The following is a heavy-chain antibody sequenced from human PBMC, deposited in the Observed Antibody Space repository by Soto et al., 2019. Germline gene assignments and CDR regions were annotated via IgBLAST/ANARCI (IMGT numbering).Heavy chain of an antibody. V-gene: IGHV1-18*01. CDR2: ISAYNGNT. D-gene: IGHD2-2*01. Sequence: ASVKVSCKASGYTFTSYGISWVRQAPGQGLEWIGWISAYNGNTNYAQKLQGRVTMTTDTSTSSAYMELRSLRSDDTAVYYCVRSSIIVVVPADNWFDPWGQVTLVTVSS. CDR1: GYTFTSYG. CDR3: VRSSIIVVVPADNWFDP. J-gene: IGHJ5*02.